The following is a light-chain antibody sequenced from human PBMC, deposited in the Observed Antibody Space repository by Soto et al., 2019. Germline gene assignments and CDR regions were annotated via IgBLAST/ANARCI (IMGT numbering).Light chain of an antibody. CDR1: SSDVGGYNY. Sequence: QSALTQPASVSGSPGQSITFSCTGTSSDVGGYNYVSWYQQHPGKAPKLMIYEVSHRPSGVSNRFSGSKSGNTASLTISGLKAEDEANYYCSSYTSSRTHVFGTGTKLTVL. CDR2: EVS. CDR3: SSYTSSRTHV. V-gene: IGLV2-14*01. J-gene: IGLJ1*01.